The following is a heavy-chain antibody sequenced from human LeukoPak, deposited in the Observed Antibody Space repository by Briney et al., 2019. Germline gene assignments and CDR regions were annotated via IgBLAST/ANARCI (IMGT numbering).Heavy chain of an antibody. J-gene: IGHJ3*02. Sequence: EASVKVSCKASGGTFSSYAISWVRQAPGQGLEWMGGITPIFGTANYAQKFQGRVTITTDESTSTAYMELSSLRSEDTAVYYCARDSSDDAFDIWGQGTMVTVSS. V-gene: IGHV1-69*05. CDR1: GGTFSSYA. D-gene: IGHD6-6*01. CDR3: ARDSSDDAFDI. CDR2: ITPIFGTA.